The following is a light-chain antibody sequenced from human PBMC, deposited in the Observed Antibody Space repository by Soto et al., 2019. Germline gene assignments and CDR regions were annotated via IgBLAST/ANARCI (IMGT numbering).Light chain of an antibody. CDR2: GNS. J-gene: IGLJ1*01. Sequence: LTQPPSLSGAPGQRVTISCTGSSSNIGAGYDVHWYQQLPGTAPKLLIYGNSNRPSGVPDRFSGSKSGTSASLAITGLQAEDEADYYCKSYDSSLSGYVFGTGTKVTVL. CDR3: KSYDSSLSGYV. V-gene: IGLV1-40*01. CDR1: SSNIGAGYD.